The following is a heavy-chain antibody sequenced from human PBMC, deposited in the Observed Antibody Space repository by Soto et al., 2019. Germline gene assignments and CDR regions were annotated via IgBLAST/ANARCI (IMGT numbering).Heavy chain of an antibody. J-gene: IGHJ3*02. CDR1: GFTFNNYA. Sequence: EVPLLESGGGLVQPGGSLRLSCAASGFTFNNYAMSWVRQAPGKGLEWVSIVGADGRNTFYSDSVKGRFSIYRDNSMNTLYLQVSSLRGEYTAMYYCAKGVAVAARTTRTFDIWGQGTMVTVSS. D-gene: IGHD6-6*01. V-gene: IGHV3-23*01. CDR2: VGADGRNT. CDR3: AKGVAVAARTTRTFDI.